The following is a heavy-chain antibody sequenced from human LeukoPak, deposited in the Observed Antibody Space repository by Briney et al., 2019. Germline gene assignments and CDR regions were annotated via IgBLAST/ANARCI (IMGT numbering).Heavy chain of an antibody. Sequence: PAETLSLTCTLSCRSISSYYWSWIRQPPGKGLEWIGYIYYSGSTNYNPSLKSRFTISVETSKNQFPLKLRSVTAAESAVYYCASQGYYEGAAGDYFDYWGQGTLVTVS. D-gene: IGHD3-22*01. J-gene: IGHJ4*02. CDR3: ASQGYYEGAAGDYFDY. V-gene: IGHV4-59*01. CDR2: IYYSGST. CDR1: CRSISSYY.